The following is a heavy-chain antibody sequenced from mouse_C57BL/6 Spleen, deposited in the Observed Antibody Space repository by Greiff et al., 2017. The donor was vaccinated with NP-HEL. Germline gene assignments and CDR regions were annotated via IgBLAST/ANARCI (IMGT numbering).Heavy chain of an antibody. CDR2: IDPANGNT. Sequence: EVQVVESVAELVRPGASVKLSCTASGFNIKNTYMHWVKQRPEQGLEWIGRIDPANGNTKYAPKFQGKATITADTSSNTAYLQLSSLTSEDTAIYYCARYHYDYDEGYYFDYWGQGTTLTVSS. CDR1: GFNIKNTY. D-gene: IGHD2-4*01. CDR3: ARYHYDYDEGYYFDY. V-gene: IGHV14-3*01. J-gene: IGHJ2*01.